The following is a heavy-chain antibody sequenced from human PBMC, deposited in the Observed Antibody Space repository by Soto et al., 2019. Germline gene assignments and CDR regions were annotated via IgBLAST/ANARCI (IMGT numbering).Heavy chain of an antibody. V-gene: IGHV1-69*13. CDR2: IIPIFGTA. CDR3: VRTREASTVVSRPFDY. D-gene: IGHD4-17*01. J-gene: IGHJ4*02. Sequence: SVKVSCKASGGTFSSYAISWVRQAPGQGLEWMGGIIPIFGTANYAQKFQGRVTITADESTSTAYMELSSLRSEDTAVYYCVRTREASTVVSRPFDYWGQGTLVTVSS. CDR1: GGTFSSYA.